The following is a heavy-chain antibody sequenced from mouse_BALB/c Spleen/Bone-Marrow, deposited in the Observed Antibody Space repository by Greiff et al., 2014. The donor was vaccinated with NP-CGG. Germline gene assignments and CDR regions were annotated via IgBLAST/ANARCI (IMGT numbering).Heavy chain of an antibody. CDR2: INPFNGDT. Sequence: EVQLQQSGPDLVKPGASVKLSCKASGYSFTGYFLNWVRQSHGKSLEWIGRINPFNGDTFYNQKFKGKATLTVGKSSTTAHMELLSLTSEDSAVYYCGRWGDGYYYAMDYWGQGTSVTVSS. CDR1: GYSFTGYF. J-gene: IGHJ4*01. CDR3: GRWGDGYYYAMDY. D-gene: IGHD2-3*01. V-gene: IGHV1-37*01.